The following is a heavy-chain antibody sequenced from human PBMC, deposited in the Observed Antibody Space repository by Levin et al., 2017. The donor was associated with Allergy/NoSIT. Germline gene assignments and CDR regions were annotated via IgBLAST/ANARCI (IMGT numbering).Heavy chain of an antibody. V-gene: IGHV3-9*01. CDR1: GFTFDDYA. Sequence: PPGGSLRLSCAASGFTFDDYAMHWVRQAPGTGLEWVSGISWNSGTIGYADSVKGRFTISRDNAKNSLYLQMNSLRAEDTALYYCAKGVRGYDHWGQGTLVTVSS. CDR2: ISWNSGTI. J-gene: IGHJ4*02. CDR3: AKGVRGYDH. D-gene: IGHD5-12*01.